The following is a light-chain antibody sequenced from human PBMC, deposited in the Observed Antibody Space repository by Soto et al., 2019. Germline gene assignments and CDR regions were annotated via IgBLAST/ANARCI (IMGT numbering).Light chain of an antibody. CDR3: QHRNNWPPGAA. Sequence: EIVLTQSPATLSLSLGERATLSCRASQSISSYLAWYQHKPGQAPRLLIYDASNRVTGIPARFSGSWSGTEFAITISGLVLEDFACYYCQHRNNWPPGAAFGGGTRVEI. J-gene: IGKJ4*01. CDR2: DAS. CDR1: QSISSY. V-gene: IGKV3-11*01.